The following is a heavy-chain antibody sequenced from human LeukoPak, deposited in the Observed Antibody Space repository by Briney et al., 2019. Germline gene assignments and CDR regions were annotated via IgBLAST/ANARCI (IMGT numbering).Heavy chain of an antibody. J-gene: IGHJ4*02. CDR1: GFTFSSYS. Sequence: PGGSLRLSCAASGFTFSSYSMNWVRQAPGKGLEWVSYISSSSSTIYYADSVKGRFTISRDNSKNTLYLQMNSLRAEDTAVYYCAKDGTGTIDYWGQGTLVTVSS. D-gene: IGHD1-1*01. CDR3: AKDGTGTIDY. CDR2: ISSSSSTI. V-gene: IGHV3-48*01.